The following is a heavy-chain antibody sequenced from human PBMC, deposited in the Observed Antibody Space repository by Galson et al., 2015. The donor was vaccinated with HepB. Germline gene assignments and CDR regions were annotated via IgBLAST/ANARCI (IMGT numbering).Heavy chain of an antibody. V-gene: IGHV3-7*03. CDR3: ARETDSSSWYPNWFDP. D-gene: IGHD6-13*01. J-gene: IGHJ5*02. CDR2: IKQDGSEK. Sequence: SLRLSCAASGFTFSSYWMSWVRQAPGKGLEWVANIKQDGSEKYYVDSVKGRFTIPRDNAKNSLYLQMDSLRAEDTAVYYCARETDSSSWYPNWFDPWGQGTLVTVSS. CDR1: GFTFSSYW.